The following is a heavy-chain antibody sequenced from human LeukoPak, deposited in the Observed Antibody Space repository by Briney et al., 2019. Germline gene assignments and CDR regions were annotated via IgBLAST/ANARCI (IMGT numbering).Heavy chain of an antibody. J-gene: IGHJ5*02. D-gene: IGHD6-6*01. V-gene: IGHV4-39*07. CDR2: IYHSGST. CDR1: GGSISSSSYY. Sequence: SETLSLTCTVSGGSISSSSYYWGWIRRPPGKGLEWIGSIYHSGSTNYNPSLKSRVTISVDTSKNQFSLKLSSVTAADTAVYYCARGGGKQLVARDWFDPWGQGTLVTVSS. CDR3: ARGGGKQLVARDWFDP.